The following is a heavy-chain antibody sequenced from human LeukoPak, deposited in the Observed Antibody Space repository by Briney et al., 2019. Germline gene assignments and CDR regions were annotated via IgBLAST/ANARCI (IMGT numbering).Heavy chain of an antibody. CDR3: ARDLGYCSGGTCHSAGMDV. CDR2: TYYRSQWYT. J-gene: IGHJ6*02. D-gene: IGHD2-15*01. Sequence: SQTLSVTCAISGDSVSSNRAAWNWIRQSPSRGLEWLGRTYYRSQWYTDYARSVKSRITVDPDTSKNHFYLQLNSVTPEDTAVYYCARDLGYCSGGTCHSAGMDVWGHGTTVIVSS. V-gene: IGHV6-1*01. CDR1: GDSVSSNRAA.